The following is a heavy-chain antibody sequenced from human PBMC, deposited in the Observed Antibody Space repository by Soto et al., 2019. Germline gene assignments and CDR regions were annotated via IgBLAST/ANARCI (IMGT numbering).Heavy chain of an antibody. V-gene: IGHV1-24*01. CDR3: AKGVWSGTSRPYYLDY. J-gene: IGHJ4*02. D-gene: IGHD3-3*01. Sequence: ASVKVSCKVSGYTLTELSMHWVRQAPGKGLEWMGGFDPEDGETIYAQKFQGRVTMTEDTSTDTAYMELSSLRSEDTAVYYCAKGVWSGTSRPYYLDYWGQGTLVTVSS. CDR1: GYTLTELS. CDR2: FDPEDGET.